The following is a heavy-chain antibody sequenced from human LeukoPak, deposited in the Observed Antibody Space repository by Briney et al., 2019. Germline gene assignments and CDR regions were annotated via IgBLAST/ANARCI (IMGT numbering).Heavy chain of an antibody. J-gene: IGHJ3*02. CDR1: GYTFTSYH. CDR2: INPTGGST. D-gene: IGHD3-10*01. V-gene: IGHV1-46*01. Sequence: ASVKVSCKASGYTFTSYHMHWVRQAPGQGLEWMGLINPTGGSTGYAQKFQGRVTMTRDMSTSTDYMELSSLRSEDTAIYYCARVWYYYGSEAFDIWGQGTMVTVSS. CDR3: ARVWYYYGSEAFDI.